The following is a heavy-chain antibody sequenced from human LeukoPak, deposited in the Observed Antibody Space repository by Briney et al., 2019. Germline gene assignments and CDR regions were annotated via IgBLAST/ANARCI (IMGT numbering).Heavy chain of an antibody. J-gene: IGHJ4*02. CDR3: TLIQGWGSGSYYLDY. D-gene: IGHD3-10*01. Sequence: AGGSLRLSCAVSRITFRNAWMSWVRQAPGKGLEWVARIRSKTEGETKEYAASVKGRFTISRDDSKNTLYLQMNSLKTEDTAVYYCTLIQGWGSGSYYLDYWGQGTLVTVSS. V-gene: IGHV3-15*01. CDR2: IRSKTEGETK. CDR1: RITFRNAW.